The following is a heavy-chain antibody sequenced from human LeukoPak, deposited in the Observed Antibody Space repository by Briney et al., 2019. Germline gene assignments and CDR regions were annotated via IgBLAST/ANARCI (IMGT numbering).Heavy chain of an antibody. D-gene: IGHD2-21*02. Sequence: SQTLSLTCSVSGGSISSGRYYWTWIRQPAGKGLEWIGRLYTNDNTNYDPSLESRVSISVDTSKSQFYLQLTSVTAADTAVYFCARGVVTDDYYMDVWGKGIAVIVSS. CDR3: ARGVVTDDYYMDV. J-gene: IGHJ6*03. V-gene: IGHV4-61*02. CDR1: GGSISSGRYY. CDR2: LYTNDNT.